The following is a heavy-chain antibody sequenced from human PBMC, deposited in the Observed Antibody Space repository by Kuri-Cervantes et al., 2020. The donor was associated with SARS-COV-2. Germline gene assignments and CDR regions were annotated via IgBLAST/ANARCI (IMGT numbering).Heavy chain of an antibody. Sequence: GESLKISCAASGFTFSDYYMTWIRQAPGKGLEWVAVISYDGSNKYYADSVKGRFTISRDNSKNTLYLQMNSLRAEDTAVYYCAWELLWPDAFDIWGQGTMVTVSS. CDR2: ISYDGSNK. CDR1: GFTFSDYY. V-gene: IGHV3-30-3*01. CDR3: AWELLWPDAFDI. D-gene: IGHD2-15*01. J-gene: IGHJ3*02.